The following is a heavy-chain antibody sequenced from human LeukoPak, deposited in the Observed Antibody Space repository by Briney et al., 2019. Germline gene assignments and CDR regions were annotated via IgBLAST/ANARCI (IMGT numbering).Heavy chain of an antibody. CDR2: INPSDGAT. Sequence: ASVTVSFKASGYTFTKYYIHWVRQAPGQGLAWMGMINPSDGATIYAKRFQGRVTMTRDMSTTTVYMDLRSLRSEDTAVYFCAREQRAGLSGNLGVLFASYYTYYYMDVWGRGTTVTVSS. V-gene: IGHV1-46*01. J-gene: IGHJ6*03. CDR3: AREQRAGLSGNLGVLFASYYTYYYMDV. CDR1: GYTFTKYY. D-gene: IGHD3-16*01.